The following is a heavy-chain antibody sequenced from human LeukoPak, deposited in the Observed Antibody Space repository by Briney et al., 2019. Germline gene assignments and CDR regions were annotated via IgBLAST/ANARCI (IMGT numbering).Heavy chain of an antibody. CDR1: GFTFSSYW. CDR3: AKGPRSSGWYAVDY. CDR2: IKQDGSEK. D-gene: IGHD6-19*01. V-gene: IGHV3-7*01. J-gene: IGHJ4*02. Sequence: GGSLRLSCAASGFTFSSYWMSWVRQAPGKGLEWVANIKQDGSEKYYVDSVKGRFTISRDNAKNSLYLQMNSLRAEDTAVYYCAKGPRSSGWYAVDYWGQGTLVTVSS.